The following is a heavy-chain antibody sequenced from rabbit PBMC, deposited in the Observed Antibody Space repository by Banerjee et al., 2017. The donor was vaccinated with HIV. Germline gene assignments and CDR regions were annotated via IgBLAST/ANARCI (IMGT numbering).Heavy chain of an antibody. CDR3: ARDLAGVIGWNFNL. J-gene: IGHJ4*01. D-gene: IGHD4-1*01. CDR2: IYTGSSGST. Sequence: QEQLEESGGDLVKPEGSLTLTCTASGFSFSNKYMMCWVRQAPGKGLEWIACIYTGSSGSTYYASWANGRFTISKTSSTTVTLQMTSLTAADTATYFCARDLAGVIGWNFNLWGPGTLVTVS. CDR1: GFSFSNKYM. V-gene: IGHV1S45*01.